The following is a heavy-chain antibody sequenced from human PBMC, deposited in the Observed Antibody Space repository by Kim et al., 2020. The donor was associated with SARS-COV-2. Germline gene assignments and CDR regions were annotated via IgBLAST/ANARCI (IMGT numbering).Heavy chain of an antibody. V-gene: IGHV3-30*18. Sequence: GGSLRLSCAASGFTFSSYGMHWVRQAPGKGLEWVAVISYDGSHKYYADSVKGRFTISRDNSKNTLYLQMNSLRAEDTAVYYCAKAEPIVVVPAAIFDWGQGTLVAVSS. D-gene: IGHD2-2*01. J-gene: IGHJ4*02. CDR1: GFTFSSYG. CDR2: ISYDGSHK. CDR3: AKAEPIVVVPAAIFD.